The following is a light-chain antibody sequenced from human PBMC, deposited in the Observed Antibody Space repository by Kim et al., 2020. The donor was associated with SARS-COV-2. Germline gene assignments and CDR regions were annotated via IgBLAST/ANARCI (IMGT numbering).Light chain of an antibody. CDR1: QSVSSGF. Sequence: SPGDRATLSCRASQSVSSGFLAWYQQKPGQSPRHLIYDATSRATGIPDRFSGSGSGTDFTLTISRLEPEDFAVYYCQQYHSSPRTFGQGTKVDIK. CDR3: QQYHSSPRT. V-gene: IGKV3-20*01. CDR2: DAT. J-gene: IGKJ1*01.